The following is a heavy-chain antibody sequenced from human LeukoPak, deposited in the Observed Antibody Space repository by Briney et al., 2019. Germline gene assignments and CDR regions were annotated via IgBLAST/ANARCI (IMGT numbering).Heavy chain of an antibody. V-gene: IGHV3-74*01. CDR1: GFTFSTYW. D-gene: IGHD3/OR15-3a*01. CDR3: AREGPYGFVDY. Sequence: GGSLRLSCAASGFTFSTYWMHWVRQAPGKGLVWVSRINSDGSSTTYGDSVEGRFTTSRDNAKNTLYLQMNRLRAEDTAVYYCAREGPYGFVDYWGQGTLVTVSS. J-gene: IGHJ4*02. CDR2: INSDGSST.